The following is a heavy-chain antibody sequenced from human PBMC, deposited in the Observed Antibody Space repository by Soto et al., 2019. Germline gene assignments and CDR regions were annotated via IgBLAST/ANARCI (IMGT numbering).Heavy chain of an antibody. V-gene: IGHV4-61*05. CDR1: GGSISSSSYF. J-gene: IGHJ4*02. Sequence: PSETLSLTCTVSGGSISSSSYFWGWIRQPPGKGLDWIGYIYYSGSTNYNPSLKSRVTISVDTSKNQFSLKLSSVTAADTAVYYCASGGRFGIRYFDWFQNPFDYWGQGTLVTVSS. D-gene: IGHD3-9*01. CDR3: ASGGRFGIRYFDWFQNPFDY. CDR2: IYYSGST.